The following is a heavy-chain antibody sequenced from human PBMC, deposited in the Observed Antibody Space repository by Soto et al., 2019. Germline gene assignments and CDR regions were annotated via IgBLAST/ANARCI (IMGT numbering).Heavy chain of an antibody. V-gene: IGHV3-15*01. Sequence: PGGSLRLSCAASGFTFSNAWMSWVRQAPGKGLEWVGRIKSKTDGGTTDYAAPVKGRFTISRDDSKNTLYLQMNSLKTEDTAVYYCTTSSTVTKFFYYYYGMDVWGRGTTVTVSS. CDR1: GFTFSNAW. D-gene: IGHD4-4*01. CDR2: IKSKTDGGTT. CDR3: TTSSTVTKFFYYYYGMDV. J-gene: IGHJ6*02.